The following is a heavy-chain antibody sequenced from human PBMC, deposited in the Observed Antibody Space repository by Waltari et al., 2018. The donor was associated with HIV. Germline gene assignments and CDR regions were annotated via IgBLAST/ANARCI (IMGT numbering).Heavy chain of an antibody. J-gene: IGHJ6*02. D-gene: IGHD3-10*01. CDR3: AKDPLGFGYYGMNV. CDR1: GGPISSGDYY. Sequence: QVQLQESGTGLVKPSQTLSLTCTVSGGPISSGDYYWSWIRQSPGKGLEWIGHIYYSGSTYYNPSLKSRVTISVDTSKNQFSLKLSSVTAADTAVYYCAKDPLGFGYYGMNVWGQGTTVTVSS. V-gene: IGHV4-30-4*01. CDR2: IYYSGST.